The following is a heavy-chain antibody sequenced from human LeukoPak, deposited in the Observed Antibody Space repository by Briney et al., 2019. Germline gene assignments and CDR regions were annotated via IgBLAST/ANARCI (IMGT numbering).Heavy chain of an antibody. CDR1: GFTFSSYW. Sequence: GGSLRLSCAASGFTFSSYWMHWVRQAPGKGLLWVSRIDSDGSSTSYADSVKGRFTISRDNAKNSLYLQMNSLRAEDTAVYYCARESGYYDSSGYSDYWGQGTLVTVSS. V-gene: IGHV3-74*01. CDR3: ARESGYYDSSGYSDY. J-gene: IGHJ4*02. CDR2: IDSDGSST. D-gene: IGHD3-22*01.